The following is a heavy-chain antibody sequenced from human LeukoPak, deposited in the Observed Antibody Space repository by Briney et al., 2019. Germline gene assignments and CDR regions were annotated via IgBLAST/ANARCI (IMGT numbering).Heavy chain of an antibody. CDR3: ARVGRGSQQPYLVDY. J-gene: IGHJ4*02. V-gene: IGHV4-34*01. D-gene: IGHD6-13*01. CDR1: GGSFSGYY. CDR2: INHSGST. Sequence: SETLPLTCAVYGGSFSGYYWSWIRQPPGKGLEWIGEINHSGSTNYNPSLKSRVTISVDTSKNQFSLKLTSVTAADTAVYYCARVGRGSQQPYLVDYWGQGTLVTVSS.